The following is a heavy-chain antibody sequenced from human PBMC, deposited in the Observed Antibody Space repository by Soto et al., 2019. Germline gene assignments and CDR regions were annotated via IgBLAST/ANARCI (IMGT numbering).Heavy chain of an antibody. Sequence: SEALSLPCTVSGGSPSREYYHLARLLQSPGKGLEWIGYIHHSGSILYNPSLKSRVTISVDTSKNQFSLHLTSVTAADTAVYFCAREDDGGDSLDVWGQGTTVTVSS. CDR3: AREDDGGDSLDV. V-gene: IGHV4-30-4*08. CDR1: GGSPSREYYH. J-gene: IGHJ6*02. D-gene: IGHD2-21*02. CDR2: IHHSGSI.